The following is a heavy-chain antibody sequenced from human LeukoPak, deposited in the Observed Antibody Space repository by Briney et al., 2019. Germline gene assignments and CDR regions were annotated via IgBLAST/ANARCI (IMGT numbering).Heavy chain of an antibody. J-gene: IGHJ2*01. CDR2: INHSGST. CDR3: ARQYCSSTSCYSRYFDL. V-gene: IGHV4-34*01. Sequence: SETLSLTCAVYGGSFSGYYWSWIRQPPGKGLEWIGEINHSGSTNYNPSLKSRVTISVDTSKNQFSLKLSSVTAADTAVYYCARQYCSSTSCYSRYFDLWGRGTLVTVSS. CDR1: GGSFSGYY. D-gene: IGHD2-2*01.